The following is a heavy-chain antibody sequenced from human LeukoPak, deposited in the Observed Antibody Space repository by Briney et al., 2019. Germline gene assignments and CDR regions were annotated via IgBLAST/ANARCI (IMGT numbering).Heavy chain of an antibody. CDR1: GFTFSSYS. J-gene: IGHJ4*02. D-gene: IGHD3-10*01. V-gene: IGHV3-21*01. CDR2: ISSSSSYI. Sequence: GGSLRLSCAASGFTFSSYSMNWVRQAPGKGLEWVSSISSSSSYIYYADSVKGRSTISRDNAKNSLYLQMNSLRAEDTAVYYCARGSAPTMVRGVPYYFDYWGQGTLVTVSS. CDR3: ARGSAPTMVRGVPYYFDY.